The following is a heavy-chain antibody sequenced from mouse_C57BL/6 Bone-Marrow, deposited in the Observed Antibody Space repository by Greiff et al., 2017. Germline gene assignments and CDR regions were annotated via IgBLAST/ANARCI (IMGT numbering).Heavy chain of an antibody. CDR1: GFTFSSYA. Sequence: EVQLVESGGGLVKPGGSLKLSCAASGFTFSSYAMSWVRQTPEKGLEWVATISAGGSYTYYPDNVKGRFTISRDNAKNNLYLQMSHLKSEDTAMYYCASRGDYFDYWGQGTTITVSS. V-gene: IGHV5-4*01. CDR2: ISAGGSYT. CDR3: ASRGDYFDY. J-gene: IGHJ2*01.